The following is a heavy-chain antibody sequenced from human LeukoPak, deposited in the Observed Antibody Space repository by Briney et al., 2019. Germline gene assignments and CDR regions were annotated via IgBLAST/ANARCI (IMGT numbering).Heavy chain of an antibody. Sequence: GGSLRLSCAASGFTFSSYSMNWVRQAPGKGLEWVSSIRSSSSYIYYADSVKGRFTISRDNAKNSLYLQMNSLRAEDTAIYYCARIYDSGGSSYVGAFDVWGQGTVVTVSS. D-gene: IGHD3-22*01. CDR3: ARIYDSGGSSYVGAFDV. CDR1: GFTFSSYS. V-gene: IGHV3-21*01. CDR2: IRSSSSYI. J-gene: IGHJ3*01.